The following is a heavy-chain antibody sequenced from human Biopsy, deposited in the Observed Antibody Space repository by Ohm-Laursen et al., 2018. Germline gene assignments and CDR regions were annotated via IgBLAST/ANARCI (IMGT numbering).Heavy chain of an antibody. V-gene: IGHV3-11*01. Sequence: SLRLSCAASGFPVSDYYMSWIRQAPGRGLEWVSDINSSGSTKYHVESVKGRFTISRDNAMNSVYLQMNSLRGEDTAVYYCVRAVGIAAAPIDYWGQGTLVTVSS. CDR1: GFPVSDYY. D-gene: IGHD2-15*01. J-gene: IGHJ4*02. CDR3: VRAVGIAAAPIDY. CDR2: INSSGSTK.